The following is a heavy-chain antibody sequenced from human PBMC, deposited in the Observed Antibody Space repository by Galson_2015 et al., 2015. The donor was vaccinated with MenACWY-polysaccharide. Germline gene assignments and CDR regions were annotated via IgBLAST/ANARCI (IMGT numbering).Heavy chain of an antibody. D-gene: IGHD3-10*02. J-gene: IGHJ4*02. CDR1: GYTFTDFY. CDR2: INPNSGAT. V-gene: IGHV1-2*04. CDR3: AREERRTTMSSLDY. Sequence: SVKVSCKASGYTFTDFYMHWVRQAPGQGLEWMGGINPNSGATNYAQKFQGWVTMTRDTSITTAYMELSRLTSDDPAVYYCAREERRTTMSSLDYWGQGTLVTVSS.